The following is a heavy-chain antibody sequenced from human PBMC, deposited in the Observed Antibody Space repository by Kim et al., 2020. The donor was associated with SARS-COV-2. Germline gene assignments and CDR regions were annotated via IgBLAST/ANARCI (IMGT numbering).Heavy chain of an antibody. D-gene: IGHD6-13*01. J-gene: IGHJ5*02. V-gene: IGHV3-30*07. CDR3: AREREAAAGTLIWFDP. Sequence: SVKGRFTISRDNSKNTLYLQMNSLRAEDTAVYYCAREREAAAGTLIWFDPWGQGTLVTVSS.